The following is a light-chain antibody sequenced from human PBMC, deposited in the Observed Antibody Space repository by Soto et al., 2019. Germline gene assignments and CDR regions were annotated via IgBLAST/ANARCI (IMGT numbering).Light chain of an antibody. CDR1: QSVDSRY. V-gene: IGKV3D-15*01. Sequence: EMVMTQSSATLSVSPGERATLSCRASQSVDSRYLAWYQQKPGQAPRLLISGASTRATGIPARFSGSGSGTEFTLTISSLQSEDFAVYYCQQYNKWPLTFGGGTKVEIK. J-gene: IGKJ4*01. CDR3: QQYNKWPLT. CDR2: GAS.